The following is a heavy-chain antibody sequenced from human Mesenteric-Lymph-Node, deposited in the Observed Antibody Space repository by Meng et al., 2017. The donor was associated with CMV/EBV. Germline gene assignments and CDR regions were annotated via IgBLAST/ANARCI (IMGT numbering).Heavy chain of an antibody. CDR2: INPDSGQI. V-gene: IGHV1-2*02. Sequence: ASVKVSCKPSGYSFTDYYVHWMRQAPGQRPEWIISINPDSGQIDYSQTAQTFSGRVAVTRDTSINTVYMDLSRLNSDDTAVYYCARLVDYYDSSNYLLLDFWGQGTLVTVSS. J-gene: IGHJ4*02. CDR1: GYSFTDYY. D-gene: IGHD3-22*01. CDR3: ARLVDYYDSSNYLLLDF.